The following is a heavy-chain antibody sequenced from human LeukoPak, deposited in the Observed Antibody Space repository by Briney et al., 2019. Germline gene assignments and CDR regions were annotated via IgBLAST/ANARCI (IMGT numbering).Heavy chain of an antibody. Sequence: SQTLSLTCTVSGGSISSGGYYWSRIRQHPGKGLEWIGYIYYSGSTYYNPSLKSRATISVDTSKNQFSLKLSSVTAADTAVYYCARGRTMTTVTTYFDYWGQETLVTVSS. D-gene: IGHD4-17*01. CDR3: ARGRTMTTVTTYFDY. J-gene: IGHJ4*02. CDR2: IYYSGST. CDR1: GGSISSGGYY. V-gene: IGHV4-31*03.